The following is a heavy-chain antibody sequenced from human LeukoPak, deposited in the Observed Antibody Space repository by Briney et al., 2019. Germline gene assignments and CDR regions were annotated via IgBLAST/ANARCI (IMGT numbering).Heavy chain of an antibody. D-gene: IGHD3-3*01. V-gene: IGHV3-30-3*01. J-gene: IGHJ4*02. Sequence: PGRSLRLSCAASGFTFSSYAMHWVRQAPGKGLEWVAVISYDGSNKYYADSVKGRFTISRDNSKNTLYLQMNSLRAEDTAVYYCARVSRFLEWLSYFDYWGQGTLVTVSS. CDR1: GFTFSSYA. CDR3: ARVSRFLEWLSYFDY. CDR2: ISYDGSNK.